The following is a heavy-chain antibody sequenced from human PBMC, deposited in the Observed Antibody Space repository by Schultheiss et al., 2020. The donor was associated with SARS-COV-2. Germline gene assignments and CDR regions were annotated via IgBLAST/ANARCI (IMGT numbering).Heavy chain of an antibody. CDR3: ARRRQDTNAYSYFDS. CDR2: IYFTGIT. V-gene: IGHV4-59*01. D-gene: IGHD4-11*01. J-gene: IGHJ4*02. CDR1: GSAITGFF. Sequence: SETLSLTCSVSGSAITGFFWTWIRQPPGKGLDPIGNIYFTGITKYNPSLKSRVTISIDTSKNQFSLKLGSVTAADTAVYYCARRRQDTNAYSYFDSWGQGTLVTVSS.